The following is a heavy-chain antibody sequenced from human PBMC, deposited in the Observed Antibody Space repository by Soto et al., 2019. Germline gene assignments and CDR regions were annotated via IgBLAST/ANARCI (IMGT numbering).Heavy chain of an antibody. J-gene: IGHJ4*02. V-gene: IGHV1-46*01. CDR2: INPSLGRA. CDR1: GYSFTSNH. D-gene: IGHD2-2*01. Sequence: ASVKVSCKASGYSFTSNHLHWVRQAPRQGLEWVGIINPSLGRANYAQKFQDRVAMTWDTSTRIAYMELNGLRSDDTAVYFCARAPCSSTSFFFDYWGQGALVTVSS. CDR3: ARAPCSSTSFFFDY.